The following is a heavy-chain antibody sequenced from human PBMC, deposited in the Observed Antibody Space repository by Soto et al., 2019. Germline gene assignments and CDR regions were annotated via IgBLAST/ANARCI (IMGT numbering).Heavy chain of an antibody. CDR3: AKYSGSHYYYYAMDV. V-gene: IGHV3-23*01. D-gene: IGHD1-26*01. CDR2: ISGSGGST. J-gene: IGHJ6*02. CDR1: GFTFSSYA. Sequence: EEQLLESGGGLVQPGGSLRLPCAASGFTFSSYAMSWVRQAPGKGLEWVSGISGSGGSTYYADSVKGRFTISRDNSNIMVLLQMNSLRAEDTAVYYCAKYSGSHYYYYAMDVWGQGTTVTVSS.